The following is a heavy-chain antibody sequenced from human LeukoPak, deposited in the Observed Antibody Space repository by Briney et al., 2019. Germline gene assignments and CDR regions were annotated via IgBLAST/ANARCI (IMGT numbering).Heavy chain of an antibody. D-gene: IGHD2-15*01. CDR2: IYYSGNT. Sequence: RPSETLSLTCTVSGGSVSSGSYYWSWIRQPPGKGLEWIGYIYYSGNTNYSPSLESRVTISVDTSKNQFSLKLRSVTAADTAVYYCARDRGYCSGGSCYSDGLFDYWGQGTLVTVSS. CDR3: ARDRGYCSGGSCYSDGLFDY. J-gene: IGHJ4*02. CDR1: GGSVSSGSYY. V-gene: IGHV4-61*01.